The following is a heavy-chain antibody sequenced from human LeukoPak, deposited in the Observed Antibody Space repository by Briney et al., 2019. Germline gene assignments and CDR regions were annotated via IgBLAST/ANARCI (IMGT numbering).Heavy chain of an antibody. CDR2: VSNIGST. J-gene: IGHJ3*02. CDR3: TRDRSALDT. Sequence: SETLSLTCTVSGGSISSYYWSWIRQPPGKGLEWIGYVSNIGSTSYNPSLKSRVTISGDTSKNQFSLKLSSVTAADTAVYYCTRDRSALDTWGQGTMVTVSS. CDR1: GGSISSYY. V-gene: IGHV4-59*01.